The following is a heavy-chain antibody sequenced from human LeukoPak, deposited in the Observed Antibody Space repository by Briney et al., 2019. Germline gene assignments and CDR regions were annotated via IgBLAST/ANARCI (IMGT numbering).Heavy chain of an antibody. Sequence: GASVKVSCKASGYTFTSYAISWVRQAPGQGLEWVGWISAYNDNTNYAQKLQGRVTMTTDTSTSTAYMELRSLRSDDTAVYYCASVYNYGMDVWGQGTTVIVSS. J-gene: IGHJ6*02. CDR1: GYTFTSYA. CDR3: ASVYNYGMDV. V-gene: IGHV1-18*01. CDR2: ISAYNDNT.